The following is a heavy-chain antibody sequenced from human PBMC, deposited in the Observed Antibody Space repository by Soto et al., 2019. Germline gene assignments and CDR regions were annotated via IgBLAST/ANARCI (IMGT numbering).Heavy chain of an antibody. CDR3: AGLFCSSTSCYGYYYYYGMDV. J-gene: IGHJ6*02. D-gene: IGHD2-2*01. CDR1: GYTFTSYG. CDR2: ISAYNGNT. V-gene: IGHV1-18*03. Sequence: QVQLVQSGAEVKKPGASVKVSCKASGYTFTSYGISWVRQAPGQGLEWMGWISAYNGNTNYAQKLQGRVTMTTDTSTSAGYMELRSLRFDDMAVYYCAGLFCSSTSCYGYYYYYGMDVWGQGTTVTVSS.